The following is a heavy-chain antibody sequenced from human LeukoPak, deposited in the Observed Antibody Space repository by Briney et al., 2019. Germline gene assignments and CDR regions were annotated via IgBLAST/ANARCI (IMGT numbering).Heavy chain of an antibody. D-gene: IGHD5-18*01. V-gene: IGHV6-1*01. CDR2: TYYRSKWST. CDR3: ARGLDTAIAY. CDR1: GDSVSSNSAT. J-gene: IGHJ4*02. Sequence: SQTLTVTCAISGDSVSSNSATWNWIRQSPSRGLEWLGRTYYRSKWSTDYAVSVKSRIINNPDTSKKQLSPQLNSVTHEDTALYYCARGLDTAIAYWGQGTAVTVTS.